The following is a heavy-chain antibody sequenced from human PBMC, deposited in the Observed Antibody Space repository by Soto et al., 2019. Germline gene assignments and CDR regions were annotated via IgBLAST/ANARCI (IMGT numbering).Heavy chain of an antibody. CDR3: GGYSGDGIWS. CDR2: ISSNGGTT. V-gene: IGHV3-64*01. J-gene: IGHJ5*02. CDR1: GFTFSSYS. Sequence: ESGGGLVQPGGSLRLSCAASGFTFSSYSMHWVRQAPGKGLEYVSAISSNGGTTSYANSVKGRFTISRDNSKNMLYLRMGSLRAEDMAVYYCGGYSGDGIWSWGQGTLVTVSS. D-gene: IGHD1-26*01.